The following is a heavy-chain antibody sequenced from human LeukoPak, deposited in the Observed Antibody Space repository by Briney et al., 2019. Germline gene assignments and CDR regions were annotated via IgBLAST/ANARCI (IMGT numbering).Heavy chain of an antibody. CDR3: ARQGLGTTLVRGRKPFDY. D-gene: IGHD3-10*01. CDR2: INHSGST. J-gene: IGHJ4*02. V-gene: IGHV4-34*01. CDR1: GGSFSGCY. Sequence: SETLSLTCAVYGGSFSGCYWSWIRQPPGKGLEWIGEINHSGSTNYNPSLKSRVTMSVDKSKNQFSLTLTSMTAADAGVYYCARQGLGTTLVRGRKPFDYWGQGTLVVVSS.